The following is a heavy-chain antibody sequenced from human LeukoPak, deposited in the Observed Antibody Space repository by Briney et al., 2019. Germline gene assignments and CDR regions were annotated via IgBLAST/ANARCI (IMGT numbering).Heavy chain of an antibody. CDR3: AKDLGELGRAPCWY. V-gene: IGHV3-23*01. CDR1: GFTFSSYA. Sequence: GGSLRLSCAASGFTFSSYAMSWVRQAPGKGLEWVSAISGSGGSTYYADSVKGRFTISRDNSKNTLYLQMNSLRAEDTAVYYCAKDLGELGRAPCWYWGQGTLVTVSS. CDR2: ISGSGGST. D-gene: IGHD7-27*01. J-gene: IGHJ4*02.